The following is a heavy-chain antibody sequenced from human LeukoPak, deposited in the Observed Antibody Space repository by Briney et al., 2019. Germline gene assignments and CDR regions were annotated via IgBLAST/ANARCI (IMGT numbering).Heavy chain of an antibody. Sequence: GGSLRLSCAASGFTYSSYTMNWVRQAPGKGLEWVSSISSSSSYIYYADSVKGRFTISRDNAKNSLYLQMNSLRAEDTAVYYCARSGYSCYANWSDPWGQGTLVTVSS. J-gene: IGHJ5*01. V-gene: IGHV3-21*01. CDR3: ARSGYSCYANWSDP. CDR2: ISSSSSYI. D-gene: IGHD5-12*01. CDR1: GFTYSSYT.